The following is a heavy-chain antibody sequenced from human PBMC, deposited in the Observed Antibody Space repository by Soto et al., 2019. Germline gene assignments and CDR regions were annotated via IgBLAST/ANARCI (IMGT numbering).Heavy chain of an antibody. V-gene: IGHV4-59*01. CDR3: ARGHLGITTTGTWYDFDY. Sequence: LSLTCAVSGDSISSYYWTWIRQPPGKGLEYIGYIYYSGRTYYNPSLKSRVTISVDTSKNQFSLKLSSVTAADTAVYYCARGHLGITTTGTWYDFDYWGQGTLVTVSS. CDR2: IYYSGRT. CDR1: GDSISSYY. J-gene: IGHJ4*02. D-gene: IGHD2-15*01.